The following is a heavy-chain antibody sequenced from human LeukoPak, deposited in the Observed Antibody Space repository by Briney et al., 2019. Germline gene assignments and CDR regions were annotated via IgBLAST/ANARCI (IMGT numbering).Heavy chain of an antibody. Sequence: SVKVSCKAPGGTFSSYAISWVRQAPGQGLEWMGGIIPIFGTANYAQKFQGRVTITADESTSTAYMELSSLRSEDTAVYYCARAYYYDSSGYYPLDYWGQGTLVTVSS. D-gene: IGHD3-22*01. J-gene: IGHJ4*02. V-gene: IGHV1-69*13. CDR1: GGTFSSYA. CDR3: ARAYYYDSSGYYPLDY. CDR2: IIPIFGTA.